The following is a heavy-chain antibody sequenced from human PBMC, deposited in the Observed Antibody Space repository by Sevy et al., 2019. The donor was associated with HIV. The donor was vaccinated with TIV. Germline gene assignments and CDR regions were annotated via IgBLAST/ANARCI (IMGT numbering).Heavy chain of an antibody. D-gene: IGHD3-3*01. Sequence: SETLSLTCTVSGGSISSYYWSWIRQPAGKGLEWIGRIYTSGSTHYNPSLKSRVTMSVDTSKNQFSLKLSSVTAADTAVYYCARDLGVNYDFWSGYYRANWFDPWGQGTLVTVSS. CDR3: ARDLGVNYDFWSGYYRANWFDP. V-gene: IGHV4-4*07. J-gene: IGHJ5*02. CDR1: GGSISSYY. CDR2: IYTSGST.